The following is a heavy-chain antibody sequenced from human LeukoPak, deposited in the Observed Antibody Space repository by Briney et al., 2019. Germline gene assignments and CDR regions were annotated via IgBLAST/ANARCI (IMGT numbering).Heavy chain of an antibody. CDR1: GGSISSHY. CDR2: IHYSGST. Sequence: SETLSLTCSVSGGSISSHYWSWIRQPPGKGLEWIGYIHYSGSTDYNPFLKSRVTISVDTSRKQFSLNLNSVTAADTAVYFCARHYYDSSGYPNYFHYWGQGTLVSVSS. CDR3: ARHYYDSSGYPNYFHY. V-gene: IGHV4-59*08. J-gene: IGHJ4*02. D-gene: IGHD3-22*01.